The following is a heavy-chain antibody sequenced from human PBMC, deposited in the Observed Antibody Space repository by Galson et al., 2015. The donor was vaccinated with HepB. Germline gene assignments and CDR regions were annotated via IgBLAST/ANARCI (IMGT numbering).Heavy chain of an antibody. Sequence: SLRLSCAASGFTFSSYAMHWVRQAPGKGLEWVSVIYSGGATYYADSVRGRFTISRDKSKNTQFLQMDSLRAEDTAVYYCARDLNAYGDFWGQGTMVTVSS. CDR3: ARDLNAYGDF. D-gene: IGHD4-17*01. J-gene: IGHJ3*01. CDR2: IYSGGAT. CDR1: GFTFSSYA. V-gene: IGHV3-66*01.